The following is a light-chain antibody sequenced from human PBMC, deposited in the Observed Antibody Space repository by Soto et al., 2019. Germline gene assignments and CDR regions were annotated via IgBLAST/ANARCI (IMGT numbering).Light chain of an antibody. CDR3: CSYTTSNTRQIV. CDR2: DVS. J-gene: IGLJ1*01. CDR1: SSDVGGYNY. V-gene: IGLV2-14*01. Sequence: QPVLTQPVSVSGSPGQSITIFCTGTSSDVGGYNYVSWYQQHPGKAPKFMIYDVSNRPSGVSNRFSGSKSGNTASLTISGLQAEDEADYYCCSYTTSNTRQIVFGTGTKVTVL.